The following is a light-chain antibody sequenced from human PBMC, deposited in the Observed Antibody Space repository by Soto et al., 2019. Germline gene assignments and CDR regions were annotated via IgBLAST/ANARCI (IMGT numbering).Light chain of an antibody. Sequence: QSALTQPPSASGSPGQSVTISCTGTSSDVGGYNYVSWYQQHPGKAPKVMIYEVSKRPSGVPDRFSGSKSGNTASLTVSGLQAEDEADYYCSSYAGSNTHYVFGTGTKVTVL. CDR1: SSDVGGYNY. J-gene: IGLJ1*01. CDR3: SSYAGSNTHYV. V-gene: IGLV2-8*01. CDR2: EVS.